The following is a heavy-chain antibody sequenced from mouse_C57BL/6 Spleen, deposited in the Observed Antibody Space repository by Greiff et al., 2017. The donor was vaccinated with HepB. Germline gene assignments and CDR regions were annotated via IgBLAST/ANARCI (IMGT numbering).Heavy chain of an antibody. CDR1: GYSFTSYY. V-gene: IGHV1-66*01. CDR3: ARSFSTRGSSNYYAMDY. D-gene: IGHD1-1*01. J-gene: IGHJ4*01. Sequence: QVQLQQSGPELVKPGASVKISCKASGYSFTSYYIHWVKQRPGQGLEWIGWIYPGSGNTKYNEKFKGKATLTADTSSSTAYMQLSSLTSEDSAVYYCARSFSTRGSSNYYAMDYWGQGTSVTVSS. CDR2: IYPGSGNT.